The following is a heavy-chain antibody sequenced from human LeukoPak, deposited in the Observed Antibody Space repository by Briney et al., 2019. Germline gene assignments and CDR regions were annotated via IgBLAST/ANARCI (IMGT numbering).Heavy chain of an antibody. CDR3: AKDIVPATWFYDAFDI. Sequence: PGGSLRLSCAASGFTFSSYALTWVRQAPGKGLEWVAVISYDGSNKYYADSVKGRFTISRDNSKNTLFLQMNSLRAEDTAVYYCAKDIVPATWFYDAFDIWGQGTMVTVSS. CDR2: ISYDGSNK. V-gene: IGHV3-30*18. J-gene: IGHJ3*02. CDR1: GFTFSSYA. D-gene: IGHD3-16*02.